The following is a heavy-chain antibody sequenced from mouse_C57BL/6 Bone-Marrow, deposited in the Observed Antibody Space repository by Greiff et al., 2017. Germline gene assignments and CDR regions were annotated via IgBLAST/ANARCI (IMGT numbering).Heavy chain of an antibody. D-gene: IGHD2-4*01. J-gene: IGHJ3*01. Sequence: QVQLQQPGAELVRPGTSVKLSCKASGYTFTSYWMHWVKQRPGQGLEWIGVIDPSDSYTNYNQKFKGKATLTVETSSSTAYMQLSSLTSEDSAVYYCARELIYYDYVAWFAYWGQGTLVTVSA. CDR1: GYTFTSYW. V-gene: IGHV1-59*01. CDR2: IDPSDSYT. CDR3: ARELIYYDYVAWFAY.